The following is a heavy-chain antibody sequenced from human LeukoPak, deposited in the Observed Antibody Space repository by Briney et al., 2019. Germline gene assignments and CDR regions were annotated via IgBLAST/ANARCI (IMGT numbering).Heavy chain of an antibody. CDR2: ISSSGSTI. CDR3: ARDTSPSSGSTYFDAFDM. CDR1: GFTFSDYY. J-gene: IGHJ3*02. V-gene: IGHV3-11*01. D-gene: IGHD1-1*01. Sequence: PGGSLRLSCAASGFTFSDYYMSWIRQAPGKGLEWVSYISSSGSTIYYADSVKGRFTISRDDTKLFLQMNSLRVEDTARYYCARDTSPSSGSTYFDAFDMWGQGTMVSVSS.